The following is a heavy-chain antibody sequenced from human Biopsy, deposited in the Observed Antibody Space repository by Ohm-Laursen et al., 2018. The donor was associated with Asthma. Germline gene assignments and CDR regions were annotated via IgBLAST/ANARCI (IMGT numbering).Heavy chain of an antibody. CDR2: ISYDGSNK. CDR3: ASQSSGPDFWSGYYYFDY. V-gene: IGHV3-30*03. CDR1: GFTFRSYG. Sequence: SSRRLSCAASGFTFRSYGMHWVRQAPGKGLEWVAVISYDGSNKYYADSVKGRFTISRDNSKNTLYLQMNSLRAEDTAVYYCASQSSGPDFWSGYYYFDYWGQGTLVTVSS. D-gene: IGHD3-3*01. J-gene: IGHJ4*02.